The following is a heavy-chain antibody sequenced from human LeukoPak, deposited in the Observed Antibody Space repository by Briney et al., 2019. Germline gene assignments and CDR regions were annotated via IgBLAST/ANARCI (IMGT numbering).Heavy chain of an antibody. CDR3: AKGVTVAATTPFGY. J-gene: IGHJ4*02. D-gene: IGHD2-15*01. Sequence: GGSLRLSCAASGFTLSSYWMHWVRQAAGKGLVWVSRINSDGSSTSYAESVKGRFTISRDNAKNTLYLQMNSLRAEDTAVYYCAKGVTVAATTPFGYWGQGTLVTVSS. V-gene: IGHV3-74*01. CDR1: GFTLSSYW. CDR2: INSDGSST.